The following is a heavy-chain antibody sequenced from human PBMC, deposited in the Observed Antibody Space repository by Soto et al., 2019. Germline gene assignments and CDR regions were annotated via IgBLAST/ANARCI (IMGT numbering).Heavy chain of an antibody. CDR2: ISSSSTYI. V-gene: IGHV3-21*01. CDR3: ARVEYYGSGSMGFPFDY. Sequence: PGGSLRLSCAASGFTFSSYSMNWVRQASGKGLEWVSSISSSSTYIYYADSVKGRFTNSRDNAKNSLYLQMNSLRAEDTAVYYCARVEYYGSGSMGFPFDYWGQGTLVTVSS. J-gene: IGHJ4*02. D-gene: IGHD3-10*01. CDR1: GFTFSSYS.